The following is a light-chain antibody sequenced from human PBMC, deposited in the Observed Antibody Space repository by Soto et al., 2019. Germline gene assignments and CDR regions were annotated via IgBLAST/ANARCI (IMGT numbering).Light chain of an antibody. V-gene: IGKV1-6*02. J-gene: IGKJ4*01. CDR2: AAS. CDR1: QGFSTD. Sequence: ATQMTQSPSSLSASVGDRVTITCRASQGFSTDLGWYQQKPGKAPKLLIYAASKLQSGVPSRFSGSGSGSDFTLTISSLQPDDFATYYCLQDHTYPLTFGGGTKVEIK. CDR3: LQDHTYPLT.